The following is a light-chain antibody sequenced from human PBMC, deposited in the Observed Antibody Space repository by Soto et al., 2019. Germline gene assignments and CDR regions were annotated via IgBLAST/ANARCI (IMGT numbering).Light chain of an antibody. J-gene: IGLJ2*01. V-gene: IGLV2-14*03. CDR3: SSYTSSSTYVV. Sequence: QSALTQPASVSGSPGQSITISCTETSSDVGGYNYVSWYQQHPGKAPKLMIYDVINRPSGVSNRFSGSKSGNSASLTISGLQAEGEADYYCSSYTSSSTYVVFGGGTKVTVL. CDR1: SSDVGGYNY. CDR2: DVI.